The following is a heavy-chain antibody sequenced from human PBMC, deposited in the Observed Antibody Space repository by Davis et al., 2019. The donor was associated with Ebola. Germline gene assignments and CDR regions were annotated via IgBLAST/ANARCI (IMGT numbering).Heavy chain of an antibody. D-gene: IGHD1-26*01. CDR2: INRDGSTT. Sequence: HTGGSLRLSCAASGFTLSSYGMHWVRQAPGKGLVWVSCINRDGSTTTYADSVKGRFTISRDNAKNTLYLQMNNLRVEDTAVYYCATLPGYYWGQGTLVTVSS. J-gene: IGHJ4*02. CDR3: ATLPGYY. CDR1: GFTLSSYG. V-gene: IGHV3-74*03.